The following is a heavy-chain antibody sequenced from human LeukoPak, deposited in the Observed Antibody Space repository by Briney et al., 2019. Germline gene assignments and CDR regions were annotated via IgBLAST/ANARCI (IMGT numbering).Heavy chain of an antibody. CDR1: GYTFTGYY. CDR3: AGAGKTYCSGGSCYPQYYYYGMDV. D-gene: IGHD2-15*01. Sequence: ASVKVSCKASGYTFTGYYMHWVRQAPGQGLEWMGWINPNSGGTNYAQKFQGRVTMTRDTSISTAYMELSRLRSDDTAVYYCAGAGKTYCSGGSCYPQYYYYGMDVWGQGTTVTVSS. V-gene: IGHV1-2*02. J-gene: IGHJ6*02. CDR2: INPNSGGT.